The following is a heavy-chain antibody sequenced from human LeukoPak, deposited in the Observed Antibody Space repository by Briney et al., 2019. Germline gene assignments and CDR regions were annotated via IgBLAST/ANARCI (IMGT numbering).Heavy chain of an antibody. D-gene: IGHD4-17*01. J-gene: IGHJ5*02. CDR2: IMPLFGTA. CDR1: GGTFNNSA. Sequence: SVKVSCKTSGGTFNNSAISWVRQAPGQGLEWRGGIMPLFGTAGYAQKFQGRVTITKDESTRTVYLELTSLTSDDTAVYYCARDVHGDYGSGWFDPWGQGTLVSVSS. V-gene: IGHV1-69*05. CDR3: ARDVHGDYGSGWFDP.